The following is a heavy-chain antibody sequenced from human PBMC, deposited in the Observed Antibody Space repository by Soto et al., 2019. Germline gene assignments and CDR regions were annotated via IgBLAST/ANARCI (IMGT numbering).Heavy chain of an antibody. CDR1: GGTFSSYA. D-gene: IGHD3-9*01. V-gene: IGHV1-69*13. CDR2: IIPIFGTA. J-gene: IGHJ5*02. Sequence: ASVKVSCKASGGTFSSYAISWVRQAPGQGLEWMGGIIPIFGTANYAQKFQGRVTITADESTSTAYMELSSLRSEDTAMYYCAKYYDILTRSQPFDPWGQGPLVSVSS. CDR3: AKYYDILTRSQPFDP.